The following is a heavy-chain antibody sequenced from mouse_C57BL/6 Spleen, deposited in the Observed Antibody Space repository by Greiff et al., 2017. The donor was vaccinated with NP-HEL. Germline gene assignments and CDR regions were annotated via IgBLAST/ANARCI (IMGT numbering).Heavy chain of an antibody. J-gene: IGHJ4*01. CDR2: IYPGGGYT. CDR3: ARRGGNYYYYAMDY. CDR1: GYTFTNYW. Sequence: QQSGAELVRPGTSVKMSCKASGYTFTNYWIGWAKQRPGHGLEWIGDIYPGGGYTNYNEKFKGKATLTADKSSSTAYMQFSSLTSEDSAIYYCARRGGNYYYYAMDYWGQGTSVTVSS. D-gene: IGHD2-1*01. V-gene: IGHV1-63*01.